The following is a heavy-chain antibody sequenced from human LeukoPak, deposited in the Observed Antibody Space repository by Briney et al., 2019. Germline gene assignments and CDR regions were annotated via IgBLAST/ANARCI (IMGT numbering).Heavy chain of an antibody. CDR3: AKGWYPDY. D-gene: IGHD2-15*01. CDR2: ISGSGVST. Sequence: GGSLRLSCAASGFTFSSYAMTWVRQAPGKGLEWVSAISGSGVSTYYADSVKGRFTISRDNSKNTLHLQMNTLRAEDTAVYYCAKGWYPDYWGQGTLATVSS. CDR1: GFTFSSYA. J-gene: IGHJ4*02. V-gene: IGHV3-23*01.